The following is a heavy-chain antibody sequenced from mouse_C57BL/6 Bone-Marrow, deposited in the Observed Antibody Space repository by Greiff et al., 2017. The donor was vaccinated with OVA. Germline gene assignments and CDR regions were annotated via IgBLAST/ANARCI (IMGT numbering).Heavy chain of an antibody. CDR2: IDPETGGT. CDR1: GYTFTDYE. D-gene: IGHD1-1*01. V-gene: IGHV1-15*01. J-gene: IGHJ2*01. Sequence: QVQLQQPGAELVKPGASVKLSCKASGYTFTDYEMHWVKQTPVHGLEWIGAIDPETGGTAYNQKFKGKAILTADKSSSTAYMELRSLTSEDSAVYYCTPITTVGYYFDYWGQGTTLTVSS. CDR3: TPITTVGYYFDY.